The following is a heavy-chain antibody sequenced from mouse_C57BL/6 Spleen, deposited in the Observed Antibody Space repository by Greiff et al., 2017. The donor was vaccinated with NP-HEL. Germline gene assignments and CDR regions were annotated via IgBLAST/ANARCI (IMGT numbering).Heavy chain of an antibody. CDR3: ARGAQAPYAMDY. J-gene: IGHJ4*01. CDR1: GYTFTDYN. CDR2: INPNNGGT. V-gene: IGHV1-18*01. D-gene: IGHD3-2*02. Sequence: EVQLQQSGPELVKPGASVKIPCKASGYTFTDYNMDWVKQSHGKSLEWIGDINPNNGGTIYNQKFKGKATLSVDKSSSTAYMELRSLTSEDTAVYYCARGAQAPYAMDYWGQGTSVTVSS.